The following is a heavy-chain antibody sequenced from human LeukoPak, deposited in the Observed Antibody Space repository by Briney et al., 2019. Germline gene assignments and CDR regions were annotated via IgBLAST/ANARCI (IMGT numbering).Heavy chain of an antibody. CDR1: GFTFSSYA. J-gene: IGHJ5*02. V-gene: IGHV3-23*01. D-gene: IGHD3-3*01. CDR3: AKDATYDFWSGYFGPDWFDP. CDR2: ISGSGGST. Sequence: PGGSLRLSCAASGFTFSSYAMSWVRQAPGKGLEWVSAISGSGGSTYYADSVKGRFTISRDNSKNTLYLQMNSLRAEDTAVYYCAKDATYDFWSGYFGPDWFDPWGQGTLVTVSS.